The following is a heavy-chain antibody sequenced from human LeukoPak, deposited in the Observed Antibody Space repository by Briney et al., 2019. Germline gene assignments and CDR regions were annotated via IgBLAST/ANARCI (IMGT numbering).Heavy chain of an antibody. J-gene: IGHJ3*02. CDR3: ARLQGYCISTTCYGAFDI. CDR2: IDPSDSYT. Sequence: GESLKISCKDSGYKFTNYWIFWVRQMPGKGLEWMGRIDPSDSYTNYSPSFQGHVTISADESISTAYLQWSSLKASDTAMYYRARLQGYCISTTCYGAFDIWGQGTMVTVSS. V-gene: IGHV5-10-1*01. D-gene: IGHD2-2*01. CDR1: GYKFTNYW.